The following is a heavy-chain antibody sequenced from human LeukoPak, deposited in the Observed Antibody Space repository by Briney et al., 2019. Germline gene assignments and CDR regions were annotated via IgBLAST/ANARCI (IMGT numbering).Heavy chain of an antibody. Sequence: PSETLSLTCAVYGGSFSGYYWSWIRQPPGKGLEWIGEINHSGSTNYNPSLKGRVTISVDTSKNQFSLKLSSVTAADTAVYYCARGRYSSSWYERPVFDYWGQGTLVTVSS. CDR2: INHSGST. CDR1: GGSFSGYY. D-gene: IGHD6-13*01. CDR3: ARGRYSSSWYERPVFDY. J-gene: IGHJ4*02. V-gene: IGHV4-34*01.